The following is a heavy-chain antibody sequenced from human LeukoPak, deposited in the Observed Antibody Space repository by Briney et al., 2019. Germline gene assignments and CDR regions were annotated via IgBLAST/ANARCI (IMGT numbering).Heavy chain of an antibody. CDR3: AREPLPYCSGGSCYSSDAFDI. D-gene: IGHD2-15*01. CDR1: GFTFSSYG. Sequence: GGSLRLSCAASGFTFSSYGMHWVRQAPGKGLEWVAFIRYDGSNKYYADSVKGRFTISRDNSKNTLYLQMNSLRAEDTAVYYCAREPLPYCSGGSCYSSDAFDIWGQGTMVTVSS. CDR2: IRYDGSNK. J-gene: IGHJ3*02. V-gene: IGHV3-30*02.